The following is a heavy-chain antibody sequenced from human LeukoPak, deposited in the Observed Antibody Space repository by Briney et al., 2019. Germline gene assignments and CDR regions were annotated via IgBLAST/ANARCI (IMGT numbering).Heavy chain of an antibody. CDR1: GFTFGTYS. CDR3: QKARTITLLREFAMSDGFDI. D-gene: IGHD5-12*01. CDR2: IDTSAKYI. J-gene: IGHJ3*02. Sequence: GGSLRLSCAASGFTFGTYSMNWVRQAPGKGLEWVSFIDTSAKYIYYGESMKGRFTISRDNAQNSLYLHMNGLRPEDTAVYDYQKARTITLLREFAMSDGFDIWGQGTMVTVSS. V-gene: IGHV3-21*01.